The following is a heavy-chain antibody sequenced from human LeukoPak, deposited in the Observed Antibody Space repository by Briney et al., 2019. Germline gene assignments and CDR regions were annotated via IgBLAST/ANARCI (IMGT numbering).Heavy chain of an antibody. CDR2: IYTSGST. CDR1: GGSISSGSYY. Sequence: SETLSLTCTVSGGSISSGSYYWSWIRQPAGKGLEWIGRIYTSGSTNYNPSLKSRVTISVDTSKNQFSLKLSSVTAADTAVYYCATSGALYGSGSYPLLDIWGQGTMVTVSS. J-gene: IGHJ3*02. D-gene: IGHD3-10*01. CDR3: ATSGALYGSGSYPLLDI. V-gene: IGHV4-61*02.